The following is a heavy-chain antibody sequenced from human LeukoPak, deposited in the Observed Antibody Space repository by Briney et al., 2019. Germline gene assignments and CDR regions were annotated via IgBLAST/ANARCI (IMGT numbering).Heavy chain of an antibody. V-gene: IGHV3-48*03. CDR1: GFTFSSYE. D-gene: IGHD4-17*01. CDR3: ARDRLHYGEYEKTLDY. J-gene: IGHJ4*02. Sequence: GGSLRLSCAASGFTFSSYEMNRVRQAPGKGLEWVSYISGSGSTIYYADSVKGRFTISRDNAKNSLYLQMNSLRVDDTAVYYCARDRLHYGEYEKTLDYWGQGTLVTVSS. CDR2: ISGSGSTI.